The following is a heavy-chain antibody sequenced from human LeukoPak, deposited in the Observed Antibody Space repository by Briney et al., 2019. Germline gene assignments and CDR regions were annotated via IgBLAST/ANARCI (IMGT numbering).Heavy chain of an antibody. V-gene: IGHV1-8*01. CDR2: MNPNSGNT. CDR1: GYTFTSYD. D-gene: IGHD3-10*01. J-gene: IGHJ6*03. CDR3: ARGRVTMVRGVIRLGYYYYMDV. Sequence: EASVKVSCKASGYTFTSYDINWVRQATGQGLEWMGWMNPNSGNTGYAQKFQGRVTMTRNTSISTAYMELSSLRSEDTAAYYCARGRVTMVRGVIRLGYYYYMDVWGKGTTVTISS.